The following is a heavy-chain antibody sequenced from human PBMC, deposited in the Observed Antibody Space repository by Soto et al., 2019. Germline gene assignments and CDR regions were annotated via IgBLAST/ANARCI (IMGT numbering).Heavy chain of an antibody. CDR2: TYYRSKWYY. J-gene: IGHJ6*03. CDR1: ANSVYSKRTG. CDR3: ARVSWDDVSAHYYIDF. D-gene: IGHD1-1*01. V-gene: IGHV6-1*01. Sequence: PSQAIPIHCDISANSVYSKRTGWNWIRQTAWKGLEWLGRTYYRSKWYYTYAVSVKSRIIIDPDTSKNQFSLQLNSVTPEDTAVYYCARVSWDDVSAHYYIDFWGKGTTGSVSS.